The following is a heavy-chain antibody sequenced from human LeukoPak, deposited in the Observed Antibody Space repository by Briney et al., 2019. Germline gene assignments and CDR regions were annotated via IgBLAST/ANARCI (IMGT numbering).Heavy chain of an antibody. CDR2: INHSGST. V-gene: IGHV4-34*01. Sequence: PSETLSLACAVYGGSFSGYYWSWIRQPPGKGLEWIGEINHSGSTNYNPSLKSRVTISVDTSKNQFSLKLSSVTAADTAVYYCARAGSSRWVDYWGQGTLVTVSS. J-gene: IGHJ4*02. CDR3: ARAGSSRWVDY. D-gene: IGHD6-13*01. CDR1: GGSFSGYY.